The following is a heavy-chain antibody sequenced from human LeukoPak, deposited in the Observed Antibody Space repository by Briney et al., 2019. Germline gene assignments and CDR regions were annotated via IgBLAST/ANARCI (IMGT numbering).Heavy chain of an antibody. V-gene: IGHV3-48*03. J-gene: IGHJ4*02. CDR2: ISISGSTI. CDR1: GFTFSSYE. D-gene: IGHD3-10*01. Sequence: QAGGSLRLSCAASGFTFSSYEMNWVRQAPGKGLEWVSYISISGSTIYYADSVKGRFTISRDNAKNSLYLQMNSLRAEDTAVYYCAGFDYYGSESYYNHFDSWGQGTLVTVSS. CDR3: AGFDYYGSESYYNHFDS.